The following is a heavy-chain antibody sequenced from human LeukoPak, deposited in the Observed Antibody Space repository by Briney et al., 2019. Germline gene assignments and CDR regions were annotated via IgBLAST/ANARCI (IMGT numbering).Heavy chain of an antibody. CDR3: AKQESWSNFDS. D-gene: IGHD2-15*01. V-gene: IGHV3-23*01. CDR2: ISGSGGST. Sequence: GGSLTLSCAASGVTFSGYARSWIRQPPGKGLERVSAISGSGGSTYSADSVKGRSTIVRNNSKNTLYLQMNSLRPEDTAVYYCAKQESWSNFDSWGQGTLVTVSS. J-gene: IGHJ4*02. CDR1: GVTFSGYA.